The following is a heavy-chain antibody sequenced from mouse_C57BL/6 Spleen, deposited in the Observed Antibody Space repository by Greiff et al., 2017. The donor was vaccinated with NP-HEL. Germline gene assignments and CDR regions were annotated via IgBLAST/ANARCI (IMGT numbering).Heavy chain of an antibody. CDR1: GYSFTDYN. D-gene: IGHD1-1*01. CDR3: ARSHYYGSSYLDY. CDR2: INPNYGTT. V-gene: IGHV1-39*01. Sequence: VQLQQSGPELVKPGASVKISCKASGYSFTDYNMNWVKQSNGQSLEWIGVINPNYGTTSYNEKFKGKATLTVDKPSSTAYMQLNSLTSEDSAVYYCARSHYYGSSYLDYWGQGTTLTVSS. J-gene: IGHJ2*01.